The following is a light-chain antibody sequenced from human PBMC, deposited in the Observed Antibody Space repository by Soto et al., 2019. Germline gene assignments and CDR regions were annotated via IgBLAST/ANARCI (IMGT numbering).Light chain of an antibody. CDR3: QQLTNYRFT. CDR1: QGINSF. CDR2: GAS. Sequence: IPLTQSPSSLSASVGDRVTITCRASQGINSFLAWYQQKPGKAPKLLIYGASTLQSGVPSRFSGSGSGTDFTLTISSVEPEDFATYYCQQLTNYRFTFGQGTKLQIK. J-gene: IGKJ2*01. V-gene: IGKV1-9*01.